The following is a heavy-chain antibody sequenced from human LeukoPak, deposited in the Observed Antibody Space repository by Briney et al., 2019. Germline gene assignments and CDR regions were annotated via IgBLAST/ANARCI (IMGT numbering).Heavy chain of an antibody. J-gene: IGHJ4*02. CDR2: MNPNSGNT. Sequence: ASVKVSCKASGYTFTSYDINWVRQATGQGLEWMGWMNPNSGNTGYAQKFQGRVTMTRNTSISTAYMELSSLRTEDTAVYYRARDRDSSGRYYFDYWGQGSLVTVSS. CDR1: GYTFTSYD. D-gene: IGHD3-22*01. CDR3: ARDRDSSGRYYFDY. V-gene: IGHV1-8*01.